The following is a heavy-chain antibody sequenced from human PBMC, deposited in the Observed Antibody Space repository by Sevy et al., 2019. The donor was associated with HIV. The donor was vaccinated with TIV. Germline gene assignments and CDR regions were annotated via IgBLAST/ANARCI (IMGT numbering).Heavy chain of an antibody. CDR1: GGSISSSSYY. V-gene: IGHV4-39*01. CDR3: ARPMSVRTYAMDV. D-gene: IGHD3-10*02. J-gene: IGHJ6*02. Sequence: SETLSLTCTVSGGSISSSSYYWAWVRQPPGKGLEWVGNIYYTGTTSYNSSLKSRVTISVDRSQNLFSLQLTSVTAADTALYFCARPMSVRTYAMDVWGQGITVTVSS. CDR2: IYYTGTT.